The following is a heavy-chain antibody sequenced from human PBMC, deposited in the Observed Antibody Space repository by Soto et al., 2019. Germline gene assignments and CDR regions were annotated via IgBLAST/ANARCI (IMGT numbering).Heavy chain of an antibody. CDR2: ISGSGGST. CDR1: GFTFSSYA. CDR3: AKAHVSGGYYYYSGMDV. D-gene: IGHD3-10*01. J-gene: IGHJ6*02. V-gene: IGHV3-23*01. Sequence: GGSLRLSCAASGFTFSSYAMSWVRQAPGKGLEWVSAISGSGGSTYYADSVKGRFTISRDNSKNTLYLQMNSLRAEDTVVYYCAKAHVSGGYYYYSGMDVWGQGTTVTVSS.